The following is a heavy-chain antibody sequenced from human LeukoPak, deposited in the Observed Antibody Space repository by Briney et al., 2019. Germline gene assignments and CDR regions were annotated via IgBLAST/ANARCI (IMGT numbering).Heavy chain of an antibody. CDR2: ISWHSGSI. J-gene: IGHJ4*02. V-gene: IGHV3-9*01. D-gene: IGHD3-22*01. CDR3: AKWGRPLYYYDNSGYFDY. CDR1: GFTFADYS. Sequence: GGSLRLSCAASGFTFADYSMHWVRHAPGKGLEWVSGISWHSGSIAYADSVKGRFTISRDNAKNSLYLQMNSLRAEDTAFYYCAKWGRPLYYYDNSGYFDYWGQGTLVTVFS.